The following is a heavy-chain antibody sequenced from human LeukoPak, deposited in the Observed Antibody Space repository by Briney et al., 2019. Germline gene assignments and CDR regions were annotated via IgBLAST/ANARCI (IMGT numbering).Heavy chain of an antibody. Sequence: SETLSLTCSLSGGSITNYYWSWIRQPPGQGLEWIAEIYSSGNTDYNPSLKSRVTISLGTSNNQFSLRLTSVTASDTAVYFCARTGEHSGSGPSWAFDIWGQGTMVTVSS. CDR2: IYSSGNT. CDR3: ARTGEHSGSGPSWAFDI. CDR1: GGSITNYY. D-gene: IGHD3-10*01. V-gene: IGHV4-4*09. J-gene: IGHJ3*02.